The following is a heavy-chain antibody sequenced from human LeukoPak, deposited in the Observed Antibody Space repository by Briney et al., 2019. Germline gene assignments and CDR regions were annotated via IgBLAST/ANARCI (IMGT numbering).Heavy chain of an antibody. Sequence: PSGTLSLTCAVSGGSISSSNWWSWVRQPPGKGLEWIGEIYHRGSTNYNPSLKSRVTISVDTSKKQFSLNLSSVTAADTAVYYCARRGRYCTGANCYTGYFQHWGQGTLVTVSS. V-gene: IGHV4-4*02. CDR1: GGSISSSNW. J-gene: IGHJ1*01. D-gene: IGHD2-2*02. CDR3: ARRGRYCTGANCYTGYFQH. CDR2: IYHRGST.